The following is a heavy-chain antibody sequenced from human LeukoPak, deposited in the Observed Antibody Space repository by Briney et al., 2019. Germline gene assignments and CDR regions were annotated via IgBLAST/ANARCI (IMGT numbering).Heavy chain of an antibody. CDR1: GFTFNTYA. CDR3: AKYSRPPSIDY. D-gene: IGHD6-13*01. CDR2: ISGSGGTT. Sequence: GGSLRLSCAASGFTFNTYAMSWVRQAPGKGLEWVSAISGSGGTTYYADSVKGRFTISRDNSKNTLYLQMNSLRAEDTAVYYCAKYSRPPSIDYWGQGALVTVSS. V-gene: IGHV3-23*01. J-gene: IGHJ4*02.